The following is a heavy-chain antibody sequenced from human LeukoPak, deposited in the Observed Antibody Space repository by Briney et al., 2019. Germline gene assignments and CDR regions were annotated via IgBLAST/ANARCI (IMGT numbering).Heavy chain of an antibody. V-gene: IGHV1-18*01. CDR2: ISTYNGDS. CDR1: GYTFTNYG. CDR3: ARIDLSAFDI. Sequence: ASVKVSCKASGYTFTNYGISWVRQAPGQGPEWMGWISTYNGDSKYAQKFLGRVSMTTDTSTRTTSMELRSLRSDDTAVYYCARIDLSAFDIWGQGTMVTVSS. J-gene: IGHJ3*02.